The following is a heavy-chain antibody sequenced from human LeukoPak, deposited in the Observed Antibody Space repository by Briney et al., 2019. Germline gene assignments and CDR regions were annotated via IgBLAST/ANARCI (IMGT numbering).Heavy chain of an antibody. CDR1: GGSISSGSYY. CDR3: ARVLFVSSLNTKGNDAFDI. J-gene: IGHJ3*02. CDR2: IYYSGST. D-gene: IGHD3-10*01. Sequence: PSETLSLTCTVSGGSISSGSYYWSWIRQPPGKGLEWIGSIYYSGSTYYNPSLKSRVTISVDTSKNQFSLKLSSVTAADTAVYYCARVLFVSSLNTKGNDAFDIWGQGTMVTVSS. V-gene: IGHV4-39*07.